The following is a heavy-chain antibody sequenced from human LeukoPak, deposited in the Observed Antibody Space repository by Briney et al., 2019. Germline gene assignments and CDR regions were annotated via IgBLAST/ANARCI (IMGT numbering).Heavy chain of an antibody. D-gene: IGHD3-16*01. CDR3: AKLATSDTGETY. Sequence: RASVKVSCKASGYTFTINHIHWVRQAPGQGLEWMGVINPSGDSTTYAQNFQGRVTMTRDTSTSTVYMEPRSLRSEDTAIYYCAKLATSDTGETYWGQGTLVTVSS. V-gene: IGHV1-46*01. CDR2: INPSGDST. CDR1: GYTFTINH. J-gene: IGHJ4*02.